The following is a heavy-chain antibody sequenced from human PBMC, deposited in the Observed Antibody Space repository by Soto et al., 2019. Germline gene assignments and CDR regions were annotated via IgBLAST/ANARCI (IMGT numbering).Heavy chain of an antibody. CDR1: GFTFSDYY. Sequence: QVQLVESGGGLVKPGGSLRLSCAASGFTFSDYYMSWIRQAPGKGLEWVSYISSSGSTIYYADSVKGRFTISRDNAKTSPYQQMNRLRAEHPAVSYCARKFYGSGSYYFDYCGQGALVTVSS. V-gene: IGHV3-11*01. CDR3: ARKFYGSGSYYFDY. D-gene: IGHD3-10*01. CDR2: ISSSGSTI. J-gene: IGHJ4*02.